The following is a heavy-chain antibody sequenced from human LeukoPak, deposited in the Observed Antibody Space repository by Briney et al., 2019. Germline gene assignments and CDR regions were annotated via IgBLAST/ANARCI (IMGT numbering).Heavy chain of an antibody. CDR3: ARGIAAAGTCWFDP. CDR1: GGSFSGYY. J-gene: IGHJ5*02. Sequence: SETLSLTCAVYGGSFSGYYWSWIRPPPGKGLGWSGSIYYSGRTYYNPSLTSRVTISVDTSKNQFSLKLSSVTAADTAVYYCARGIAAAGTCWFDPWGQGTLVTVSS. CDR2: IYYSGRT. V-gene: IGHV4-34*01. D-gene: IGHD6-13*01.